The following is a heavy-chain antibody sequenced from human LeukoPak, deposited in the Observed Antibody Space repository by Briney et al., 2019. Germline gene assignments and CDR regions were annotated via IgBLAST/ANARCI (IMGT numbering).Heavy chain of an antibody. CDR2: MNPNSGNT. V-gene: IGHV1-8*01. CDR3: ARVGRLYGSGSYYTY. CDR1: GYTFTIYD. J-gene: IGHJ4*02. D-gene: IGHD3-10*01. Sequence: ASVNVSCKASGYTFTIYDINWVRQATGQGREWMEWMNPNSGNTGYAQKFQGRVTMTRNTSISTAYMELSSLRSEDTAVYYCARVGRLYGSGSYYTYWGQGTLVTVSS.